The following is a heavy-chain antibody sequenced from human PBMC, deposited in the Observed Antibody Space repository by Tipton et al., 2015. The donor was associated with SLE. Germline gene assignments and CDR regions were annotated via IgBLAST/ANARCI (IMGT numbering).Heavy chain of an antibody. CDR3: SAMYGNYQEFFDY. J-gene: IGHJ4*02. D-gene: IGHD1-7*01. CDR2: IRSKTDGGTT. V-gene: IGHV3-15*01. Sequence: SLRLSCAGFGFPFSRCWMHWVRQAPGKGLEWVGRIRSKTDGGTTDYPAPVKGRFTISRDDSKNTLYLQVNSLKTEDTAVYYCSAMYGNYQEFFDYWGQGTLVTVSS. CDR1: GFPFSRCW.